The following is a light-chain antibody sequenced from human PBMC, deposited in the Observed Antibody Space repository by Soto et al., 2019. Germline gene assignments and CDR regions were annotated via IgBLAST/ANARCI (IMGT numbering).Light chain of an antibody. J-gene: IGKJ1*01. CDR2: GAS. CDR1: QIVSRSY. Sequence: EIVMTQSPATLSVSPGDRATLSCRASQIVSRSYLGWYQQKPGQAPRLLMYGASIRAAGVPDRFSGSGSGTEFTLTISRLEPEDFTVYYCHHYETFGQGTKADIK. V-gene: IGKV3-20*01. CDR3: HHYET.